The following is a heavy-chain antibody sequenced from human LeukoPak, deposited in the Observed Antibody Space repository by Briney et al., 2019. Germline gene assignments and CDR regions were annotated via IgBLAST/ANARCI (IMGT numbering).Heavy chain of an antibody. CDR1: GGSISSGSYY. D-gene: IGHD3-3*02. CDR3: AREASPTIFDYYYYYMDV. CDR2: IYTSGST. J-gene: IGHJ6*03. V-gene: IGHV4-61*02. Sequence: SETLSLTCTVSGGSISSGSYYWSWIRQPAGKGLEWIGRIYTSGSTNYNPSLKSRVTISVDTSKNQFSLKLSSVTAADTAVYYCAREASPTIFDYYYYYMDVWGKGTTVTISS.